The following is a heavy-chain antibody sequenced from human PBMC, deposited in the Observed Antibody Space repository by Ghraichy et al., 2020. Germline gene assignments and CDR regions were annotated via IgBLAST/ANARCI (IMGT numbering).Heavy chain of an antibody. CDR1: GYYFTADW. CDR3: ARLDSLRKGADV. J-gene: IGHJ6*02. Sequence: GESLNISCKGSGYYFTADWIGWVRQMPGKGLEWMGIIYPGDSETRYSPSLQGQVTISADKSLNTAYLQWSSLTAADTAIYYCARLDSLRKGADVWGQGTTVTVSS. CDR2: IYPGDSET. D-gene: IGHD4-17*01. V-gene: IGHV5-51*01.